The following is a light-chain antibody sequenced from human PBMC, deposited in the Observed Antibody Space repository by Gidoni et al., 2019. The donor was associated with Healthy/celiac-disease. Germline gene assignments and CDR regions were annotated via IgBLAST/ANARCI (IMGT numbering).Light chain of an antibody. V-gene: IGKV3-20*01. J-gene: IGKJ3*01. Sequence: ELVLTQSPGTLSLSPGERATLSCRASQSVSSSYLAWYQQKPGQAPRLLIYGASSRATGIPDRFSGSGSGTDFTLTISRLEPEDFAVNYCQQYGSSPPGTFGPGTKVDIK. CDR3: QQYGSSPPGT. CDR2: GAS. CDR1: QSVSSSY.